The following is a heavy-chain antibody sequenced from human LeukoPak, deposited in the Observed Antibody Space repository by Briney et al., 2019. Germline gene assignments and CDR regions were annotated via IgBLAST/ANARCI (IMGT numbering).Heavy chain of an antibody. CDR2: IDPNGGGT. CDR1: GYTFTGYY. J-gene: IGHJ4*02. Sequence: ASVKVSCKASGYTFTGYYMHWVRQAPGQGLEWMGWIDPNGGGTKYAQKFQGRVTMARDTSTSTAYMELSRLTSDDTAVYYCARGGGLAVAGTRFDYWGQGTLVTVSS. CDR3: ARGGGLAVAGTRFDY. D-gene: IGHD6-13*01. V-gene: IGHV1-2*02.